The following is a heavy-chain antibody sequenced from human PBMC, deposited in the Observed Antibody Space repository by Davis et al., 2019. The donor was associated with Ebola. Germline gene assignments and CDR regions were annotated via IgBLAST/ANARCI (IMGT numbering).Heavy chain of an antibody. CDR2: IYTSGST. V-gene: IGHV4-4*07. J-gene: IGHJ5*01. Sequence: SETLSLTCTVSGGSISSYYWSWIRQPAGKGLEWIGRIYTSGSTNYNPSLKSRVTMSVDTSRNQLSLNLKSVTAADTAVYYCARDFSHWYGGSRYDSWGQGTLVTVSS. CDR3: ARDFSHWYGGSRYDS. CDR1: GGSISSYY. D-gene: IGHD6-13*01.